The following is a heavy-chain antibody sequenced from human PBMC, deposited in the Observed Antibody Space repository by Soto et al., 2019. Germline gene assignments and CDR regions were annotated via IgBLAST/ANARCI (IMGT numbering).Heavy chain of an antibody. CDR3: ARGMGRYFDL. J-gene: IGHJ2*01. V-gene: IGHV4-4*07. D-gene: IGHD2-8*01. Sequence: PSETLSLTCTVSCDSIGNIYWSWIRQPAGKGLESIGRLSTSGRTNYSPSLQSRVTMSLDTSKNRFSLRLTSVSAADTAVYFCARGMGRYFDLWGRGTLVTVSS. CDR1: CDSIGNIY. CDR2: LSTSGRT.